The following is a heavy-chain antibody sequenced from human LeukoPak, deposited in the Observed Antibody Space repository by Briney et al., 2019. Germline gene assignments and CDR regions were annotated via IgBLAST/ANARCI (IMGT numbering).Heavy chain of an antibody. Sequence: AGGSLRLSCAASGFTVSSNYMSWVRQAPGKGLEWVSVIDSGGSTYYADSVKGRFTISRDNSKSTLYLQMNSLRPEDTAMYYCAKEVGVTRVEPYWGQGTLVTVSS. CDR1: GFTVSSNY. CDR3: AKEVGVTRVEPY. J-gene: IGHJ4*02. CDR2: IDSGGST. D-gene: IGHD1-26*01. V-gene: IGHV3-53*05.